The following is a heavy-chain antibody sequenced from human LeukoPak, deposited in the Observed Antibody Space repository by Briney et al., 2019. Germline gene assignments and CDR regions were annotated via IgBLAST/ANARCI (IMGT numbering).Heavy chain of an antibody. D-gene: IGHD5-24*01. J-gene: IGHJ4*02. CDR3: ARQSTPHGNFDY. CDR1: AFTRPNHA. V-gene: IGHV3-13*04. CDR2: LGTAGDT. Sequence: GGSLTQPCPPCAFTRPNHARPRVWPLAGVGQQWLSALGTAGDTFYPGSVKGRFTISRDNAKKSLFLQMNSLRAEDTAIYYCARQSTPHGNFDYWGQGTLVTVSS.